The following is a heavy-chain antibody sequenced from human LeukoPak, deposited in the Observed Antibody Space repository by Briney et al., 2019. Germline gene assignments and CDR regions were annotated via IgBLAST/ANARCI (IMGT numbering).Heavy chain of an antibody. CDR3: ARDPAFMVRGVISGIFPQNPFDP. Sequence: SQTLSLTCAISGDSVSSNSAAWNWIRQSPSRGLEWLGRTYYRSKWYNDYAVSVKSRITINPDTSKNQFSLQLNSVTPEDTAVYYCARDPAFMVRGVISGIFPQNPFDPWGQGTLVTVSS. D-gene: IGHD3-10*01. V-gene: IGHV6-1*01. J-gene: IGHJ5*02. CDR1: GDSVSSNSAA. CDR2: TYYRSKWYN.